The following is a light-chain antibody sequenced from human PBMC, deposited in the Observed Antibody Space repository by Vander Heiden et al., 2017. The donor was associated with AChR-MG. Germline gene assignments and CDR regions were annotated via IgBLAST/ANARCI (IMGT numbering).Light chain of an antibody. CDR3: AAWDDSLTGVV. J-gene: IGLJ2*01. CDR2: SNT. Sequence: QSVLTQPPSASGTPGQIITISCSGSSANIGNNYVYWYQQHAGTAPQLLIYSNTQRPSGVPDRFSGSKSGTSASLAISGLQSEDEADYYCAAWDDSLTGVVLGGGTKLSVL. CDR1: SANIGNNY. V-gene: IGLV1-47*02.